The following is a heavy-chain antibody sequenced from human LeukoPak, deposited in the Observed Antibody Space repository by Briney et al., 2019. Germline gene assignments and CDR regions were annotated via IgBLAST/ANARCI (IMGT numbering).Heavy chain of an antibody. CDR1: GYTFTGYY. D-gene: IGHD6-25*01. J-gene: IGHJ4*02. Sequence: ASVKVSCKASGYTFTGYYMHWVRQAPGQGLEWMGWINPNSGGTNYAQKFQGRVTMTSDTSTSTVYMELSSLKFEDTAVYFCARVGTAAATADYWGQGTLVTVSS. V-gene: IGHV1-2*02. CDR2: INPNSGGT. CDR3: ARVGTAAATADY.